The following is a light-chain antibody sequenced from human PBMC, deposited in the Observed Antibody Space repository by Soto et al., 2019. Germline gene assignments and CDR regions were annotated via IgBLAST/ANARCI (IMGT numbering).Light chain of an antibody. J-gene: IGKJ1*01. CDR1: QSISSY. Sequence: DIQMTQSPSSLSASVGDRVTITCRASQSISSYLNWYQQKPGKAPKLLIYAASSLQSGVPSRFSGSGSGTDFTLTISSLQPEDFATYYCQQSYSHEWTFGQGTKVDIK. CDR2: AAS. CDR3: QQSYSHEWT. V-gene: IGKV1-39*01.